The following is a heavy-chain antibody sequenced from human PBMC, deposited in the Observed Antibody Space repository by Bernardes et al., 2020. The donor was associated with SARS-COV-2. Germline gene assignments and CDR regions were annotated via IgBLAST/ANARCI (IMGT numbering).Heavy chain of an antibody. D-gene: IGHD3-3*01. CDR3: ANQSYDTNGQPGH. J-gene: IGHJ4*02. CDR1: GFTFSSYA. Sequence: GGSLRLSCAASGFTFSSYALSWVRQAPGKGLEWVSAISSSGRITSYAESVKGRFTISRDSSRNTLHLHMTNLRGDDTAGYYCANQSYDTNGQPGHWGQGTLVTVAS. CDR2: ISSSGRIT. V-gene: IGHV3-23*01.